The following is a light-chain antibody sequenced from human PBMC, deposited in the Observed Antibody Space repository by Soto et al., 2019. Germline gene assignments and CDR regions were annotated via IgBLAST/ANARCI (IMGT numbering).Light chain of an antibody. V-gene: IGKV3-20*01. CDR1: QAISSTY. J-gene: IGKJ1*01. CDR3: QQYNNWPRT. Sequence: EIVLTQSPGTLSLSPGKRATLSCRASQAISSTYLAWYQQRPGQAPRLLIYGASSRATGIPDRFSGSGSGTEFTLTISSLQSEDFAVYYCQQYNNWPRTFGQGTKVDI. CDR2: GAS.